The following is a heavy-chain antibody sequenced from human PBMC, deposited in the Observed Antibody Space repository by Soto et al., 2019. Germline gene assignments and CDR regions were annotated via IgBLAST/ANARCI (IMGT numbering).Heavy chain of an antibody. V-gene: IGHV3-33*01. J-gene: IGHJ6*02. CDR2: IWYDGSNK. CDR3: ARDPDYDFWSGDYYYGMDV. CDR1: GFTFSSYG. Sequence: GGSLRLSCAASGFTFSSYGMHWVRQAPGKGLEWVAVIWYDGSNKYYADSVKGRFTISRDNSKNTLYLQMNSLRAEDTAVYYCARDPDYDFWSGDYYYGMDVWGQGTTVTVS. D-gene: IGHD3-3*01.